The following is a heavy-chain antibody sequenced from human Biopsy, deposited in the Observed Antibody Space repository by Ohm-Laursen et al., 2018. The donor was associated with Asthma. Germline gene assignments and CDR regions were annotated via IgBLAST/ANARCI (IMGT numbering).Heavy chain of an antibody. V-gene: IGHV3-30*18. CDR2: ISKDASTQ. CDR1: GFSFSNFA. Sequence: RSLRLSCAASGFSFSNFAIHWVRQAPGKGLEWVGVISKDASTQDYADSVEGRFTMARDNSKNTLYLQMNSLRAEDTAVYYCAKERYYDFWSGYPIWGQGTMVTVSS. J-gene: IGHJ3*02. CDR3: AKERYYDFWSGYPI. D-gene: IGHD3-3*01.